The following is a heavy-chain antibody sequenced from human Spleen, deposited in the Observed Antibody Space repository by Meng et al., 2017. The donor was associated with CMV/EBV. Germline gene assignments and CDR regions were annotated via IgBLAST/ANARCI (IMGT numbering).Heavy chain of an antibody. CDR2: INPNTGGT. Sequence: ASVKVSCKASGNSFTGYYISWVRQAPEQGLEWMGWINPNTGGTVFAQKFQGRVTMTRDTSISTAYMELSRLTSDDTAVYYCARVLGIVTTGEDWYFELWGRGTLVTVSS. CDR3: ARVLGIVTTGEDWYFEL. D-gene: IGHD6-13*01. CDR1: GNSFTGYY. V-gene: IGHV1-2*02. J-gene: IGHJ2*01.